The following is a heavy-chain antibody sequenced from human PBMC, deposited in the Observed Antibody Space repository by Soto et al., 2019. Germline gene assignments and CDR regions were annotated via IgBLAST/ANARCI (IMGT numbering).Heavy chain of an antibody. D-gene: IGHD6-13*01. V-gene: IGHV3-30-3*01. Sequence: QVQLVESGGGVVQPGRSLRLSCAASGFTFSSYAMHWVRQAPGKGLEWVAVISYDGSNKYYADSVKGRFTISRDNSKNTLYLQMNSLRAEDTAVYYCARDSQEQLVPFDYWGQGTLVTVSS. CDR1: GFTFSSYA. CDR3: ARDSQEQLVPFDY. J-gene: IGHJ4*02. CDR2: ISYDGSNK.